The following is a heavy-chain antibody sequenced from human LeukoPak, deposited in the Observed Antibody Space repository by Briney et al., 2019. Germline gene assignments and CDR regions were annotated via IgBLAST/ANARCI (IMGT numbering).Heavy chain of an antibody. J-gene: IGHJ4*02. V-gene: IGHV4-59*01. CDR2: IYYSGST. D-gene: IGHD6-6*01. Sequence: SETLSLTCTVSGGSISSYYWSWIRQPPGKGLEWVGYIYYSGSTNYNASLRTRSTISVTTSKTQFSLKLSSVTAGNTAGYYGARVHGSIAYWAQGTLVTVSS. CDR3: ARVHGSIAY. CDR1: GGSISSYY.